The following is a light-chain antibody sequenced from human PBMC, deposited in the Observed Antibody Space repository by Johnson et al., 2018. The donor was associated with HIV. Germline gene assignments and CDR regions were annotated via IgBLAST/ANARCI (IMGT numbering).Light chain of an antibody. CDR1: SSNIGNNY. Sequence: HSVLTQPPSVSAAPGQKVTISCSGSSSNIGNNYVSWYQQLPGTAPKVLIYDNHKRPSGIPDRFSGSKSGTSATLGITGLQTGDEADYYCGTWDSSLSAYVFGTGTKVTAL. CDR2: DNH. V-gene: IGLV1-51*01. J-gene: IGLJ1*01. CDR3: GTWDSSLSAYV.